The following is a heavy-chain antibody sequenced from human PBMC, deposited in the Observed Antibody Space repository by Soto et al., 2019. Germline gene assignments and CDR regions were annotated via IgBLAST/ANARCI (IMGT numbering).Heavy chain of an antibody. CDR2: IIPILGIA. V-gene: IGHV1-69*02. CDR1: GGTFSSYT. CDR3: ARGYCSGGSCYGIIDY. D-gene: IGHD2-15*01. J-gene: IGHJ4*02. Sequence: QVPLVQSGAEVKKPGSSVKVSCKASGGTFSSYTISWVRQAPGQGLEWMGRIIPILGIANYAQKFQGRVTITADKSTSTAYMELSSLRSEDTAVYYCARGYCSGGSCYGIIDYWGQGTLVTVSS.